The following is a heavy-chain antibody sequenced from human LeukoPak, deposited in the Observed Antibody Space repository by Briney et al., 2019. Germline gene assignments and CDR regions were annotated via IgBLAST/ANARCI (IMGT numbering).Heavy chain of an antibody. J-gene: IGHJ4*02. CDR3: AREQGSYYALDY. Sequence: PGGSLRLSCAASGFTFSSYAMHWVRQAPGKGLEWVAVISYDGSNKYYADSVKGRFTISRDNSKNTLYLQMNSLRAEDTAVYYCAREQGSYYALDYWGQGTLVTVSS. CDR2: ISYDGSNK. V-gene: IGHV3-30-3*01. CDR1: GFTFSSYA. D-gene: IGHD1-26*01.